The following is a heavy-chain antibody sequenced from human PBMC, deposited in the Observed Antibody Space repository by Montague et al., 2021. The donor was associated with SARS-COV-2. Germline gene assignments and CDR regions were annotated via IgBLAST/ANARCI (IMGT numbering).Heavy chain of an antibody. V-gene: IGHV4-39*01. CDR1: GGSVSSDTHN. D-gene: IGHD2-8*01. J-gene: IGHJ4*02. CDR3: ARGPNGRHDN. Sequence: SETLSLTCTVSGGSVSSDTHNWAWIRQPPGKGLEWIATIFYKGNTYYNPSLRSRFTISINTSKNQFFLRVASVTAADTAVYYCARGPNGRHDNWGPGALVTVSS. CDR2: IFYKGNT.